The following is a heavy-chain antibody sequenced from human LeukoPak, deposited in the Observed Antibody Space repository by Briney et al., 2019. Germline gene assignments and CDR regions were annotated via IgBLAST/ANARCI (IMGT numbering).Heavy chain of an antibody. CDR2: IIPILGIA. D-gene: IGHD5-12*01. J-gene: IGHJ4*02. V-gene: IGHV1-69*04. CDR1: GGTFSSYA. Sequence: ASVKVSCKASGGTFSSYAISWVRQAPGQGLEWMGRIIPILGIANYAQKFQGRVTITADKSTSTAYMELSSLRSEDTAVYYCAKDSAVDPYFDYWGQGTLVTVSS. CDR3: AKDSAVDPYFDY.